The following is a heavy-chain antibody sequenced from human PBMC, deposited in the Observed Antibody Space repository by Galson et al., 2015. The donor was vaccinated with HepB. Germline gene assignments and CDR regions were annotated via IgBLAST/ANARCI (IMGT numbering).Heavy chain of an antibody. CDR3: ARVSEDSMIVGGAYYYYGMDA. CDR1: GFTFDDYA. V-gene: IGHV3-9*01. D-gene: IGHD3-22*01. CDR2: ISWNSGSI. J-gene: IGHJ6*02. Sequence: SLRLSCAASGFTFDDYAMHWVRQAPGKGLEWVSGISWNSGSIGYADSVKGRFTISRDNAKNSLYLQMNSLRAEDTAVYYCARVSEDSMIVGGAYYYYGMDAWGQGTTVTVSS.